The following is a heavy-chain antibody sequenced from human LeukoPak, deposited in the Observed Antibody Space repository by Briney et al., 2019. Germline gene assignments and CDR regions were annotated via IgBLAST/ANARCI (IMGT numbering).Heavy chain of an antibody. CDR2: INPNSGGT. D-gene: IGHD1-26*01. J-gene: IGHJ4*02. CDR1: GYTFGGYY. Sequence: ASAKVSCKASGYTFGGYYMHWVRQAPGQGPEWMGWINPNSGGTNYAQNFQGRVTMTRDTSISTAYMELSRLRCDDTAVYYCARDHGGSHLGDLDYWGQGTLVTVSS. V-gene: IGHV1-2*02. CDR3: ARDHGGSHLGDLDY.